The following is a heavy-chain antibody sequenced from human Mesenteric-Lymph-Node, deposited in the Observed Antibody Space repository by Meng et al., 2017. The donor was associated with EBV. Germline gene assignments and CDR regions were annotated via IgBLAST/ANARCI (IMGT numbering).Heavy chain of an antibody. CDR1: GFTFNIYG. Sequence: EGVLVESGGGAVQPGGSLRRSCAASGFTFNIYGMNWVRQAPGRGLEWVSGITGSGGTAHYADSVKGRFSISRDNSGNTLYLQMNSLRVEDTAVYYCSYLPYTYWGQGTLVTVSS. V-gene: IGHV3-23*04. D-gene: IGHD2-2*01. CDR2: ITGSGGTA. CDR3: SYLPYTY. J-gene: IGHJ4*02.